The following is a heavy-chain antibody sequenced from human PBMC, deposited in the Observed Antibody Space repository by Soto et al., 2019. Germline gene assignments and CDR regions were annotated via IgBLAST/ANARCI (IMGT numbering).Heavy chain of an antibody. J-gene: IGHJ6*02. D-gene: IGHD3-10*01. CDR3: ASRDGYNRGYYGMDV. CDR1: GGSFSGYY. CDR2: INHSGST. V-gene: IGHV4-34*01. Sequence: SETLSLTCAVYGGSFSGYYWSWIRQPPGKGLEWIGEINHSGSTNYNPSLKSRVTISVDTSKNQFSLKLSSVTAADTAVYYCASRDGYNRGYYGMDVWGQGTTVTVSS.